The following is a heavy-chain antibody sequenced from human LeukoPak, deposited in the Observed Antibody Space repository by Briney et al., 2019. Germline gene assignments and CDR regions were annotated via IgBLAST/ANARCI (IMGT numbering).Heavy chain of an antibody. CDR3: ARHASPGGLPQSNWFDP. J-gene: IGHJ5*02. V-gene: IGHV5-51*01. CDR1: GYSFTSYW. Sequence: GESLKISCKGSGYSFTSYWIGWVRQMPGKGLEWMGIIYPGDSNTRYSPSFQGQVTISADKSISTAYLQWSSLKASDTAMYYCARHASPGGLPQSNWFDPWGQGTLVTVSS. D-gene: IGHD1-26*01. CDR2: IYPGDSNT.